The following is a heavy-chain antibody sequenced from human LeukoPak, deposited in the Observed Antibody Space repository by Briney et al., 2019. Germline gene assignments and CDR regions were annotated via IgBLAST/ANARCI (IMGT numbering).Heavy chain of an antibody. CDR3: ARGGSFWSGYDGVGFYYFGY. CDR2: INSDGSST. CDR1: GFTFSSYW. D-gene: IGHD3-3*01. Sequence: GGSLRLSCAASGFTFSSYWMHWVRQAPGKGLVWVSRINSDGSSTSYADSVKGRFTISRDNAKNTLYLQMNSLRAEDTAVYYCARGGSFWSGYDGVGFYYFGYWGQGTLVTVSS. J-gene: IGHJ4*02. V-gene: IGHV3-74*01.